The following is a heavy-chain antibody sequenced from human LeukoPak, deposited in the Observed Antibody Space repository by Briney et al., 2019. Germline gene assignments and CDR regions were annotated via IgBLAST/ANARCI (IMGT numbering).Heavy chain of an antibody. CDR1: GFTVSSNY. CDR3: ARSELGIPDY. D-gene: IGHD7-27*01. CDR2: IYSGGST. J-gene: IGHJ4*02. Sequence: PGGSLRLSCAASGFTVSSNYMSWVRQAPGKGLEWVSVIYSGGSTYYADSVKGRLTISRDKSENTLYLQMKSLRAEDTAVYYCARSELGIPDYWGQGTLVTVSS. V-gene: IGHV3-53*01.